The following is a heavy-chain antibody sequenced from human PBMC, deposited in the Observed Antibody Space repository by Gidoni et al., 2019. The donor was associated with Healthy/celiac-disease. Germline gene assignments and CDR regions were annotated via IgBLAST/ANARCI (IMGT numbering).Heavy chain of an antibody. V-gene: IGHV3-30*04. D-gene: IGHD3-9*01. CDR1: GFPFSSSA. Sequence: QVQLVESGGGVVQPGRSLRLSCAASGFPFSSSAMHWVRQAPGKGLEWVAVISYDGSNKYYADSVKGRFTISRDNSKNTLYLQMNSLRAEDTAVYYCAREGLYYDILTGYYTDAFDIWGQGTMVTVSS. CDR2: ISYDGSNK. CDR3: AREGLYYDILTGYYTDAFDI. J-gene: IGHJ3*02.